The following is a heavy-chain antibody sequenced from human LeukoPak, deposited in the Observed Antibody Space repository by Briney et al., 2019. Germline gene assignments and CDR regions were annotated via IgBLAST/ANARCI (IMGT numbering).Heavy chain of an antibody. CDR3: ARDLQQLGQHNFDY. CDR2: ISSSSSTI. V-gene: IGHV3-48*01. Sequence: GGSLRLSFAASGFTLGSYSMNWARQAPGRGREGVSYISSSSSTIYYADSVKGRFTISRDNAKNSLYLQMNSLRAEDTAVYYCARDLQQLGQHNFDYWGQGTLVTVSS. CDR1: GFTLGSYS. J-gene: IGHJ4*02. D-gene: IGHD6-13*01.